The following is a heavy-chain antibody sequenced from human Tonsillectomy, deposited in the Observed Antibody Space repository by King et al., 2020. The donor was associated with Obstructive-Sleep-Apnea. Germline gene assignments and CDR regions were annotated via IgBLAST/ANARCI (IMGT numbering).Heavy chain of an antibody. CDR1: GGSFSDYY. V-gene: IGHV4-34*01. D-gene: IGHD6-13*01. J-gene: IGHJ5*02. CDR3: ARGRGAAAVNWFDP. Sequence: VQLQQWGAGLLKPSETLSLTCAVFGGSFSDYYWSWIRQPPGKGLEWIGEINHSGSTNYNPSLKSRITISVDTSKNQFSLKLNSMTAADTAVYYCARGRGAAAVNWFDPWGQGTLAT. CDR2: INHSGST.